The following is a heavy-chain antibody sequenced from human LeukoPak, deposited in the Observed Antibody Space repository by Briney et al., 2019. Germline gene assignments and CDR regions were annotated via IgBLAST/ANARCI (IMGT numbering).Heavy chain of an antibody. CDR1: GYSISSGYY. J-gene: IGHJ3*02. V-gene: IGHV4-38-2*01. CDR3: ASMRLGYCSGTSCYTGGGDAFDI. Sequence: SETLSLTCAVSGYSISSGYYWGWIRQPPGKGLEWIGSIYHSGSTYYNPSLKSRVTISVDTSKNQFSLKLSSVTAADTAVYYCASMRLGYCSGTSCYTGGGDAFDIWGQGTMVTVSS. D-gene: IGHD2-2*02. CDR2: IYHSGST.